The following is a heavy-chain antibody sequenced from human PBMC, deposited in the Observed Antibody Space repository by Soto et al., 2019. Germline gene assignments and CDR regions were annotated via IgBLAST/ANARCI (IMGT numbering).Heavy chain of an antibody. D-gene: IGHD4-4*01. CDR2: IIPVLGTE. V-gene: IGHV1-69*11. Sequence: SVKVSCKATGGTFSSYGISWVRQAPGQGLEWMGTIIPVLGTENFAQKFQGRVTISADVSTSITYMELDSLRSEDTAFYYCARVAPVDYSKYAWFDSWGQGTLATVYS. CDR3: ARVAPVDYSKYAWFDS. J-gene: IGHJ5*01. CDR1: GGTFSSYG.